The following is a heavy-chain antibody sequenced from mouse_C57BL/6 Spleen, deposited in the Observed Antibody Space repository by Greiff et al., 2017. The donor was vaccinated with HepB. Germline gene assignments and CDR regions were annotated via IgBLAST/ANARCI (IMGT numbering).Heavy chain of an antibody. D-gene: IGHD1-1*02. Sequence: EVQLVESGGDLVKPGGSLKLSCAASGFTFSSYGMSWVRQPPDKRLEWVANISSGGSYTYYPDSVKGRFTISRDNAQNTLYLQKSSLKSEDTAMYYCAGQTGDWYYDVWGTGTTVTVSS. V-gene: IGHV5-6*01. CDR2: ISSGGSYT. J-gene: IGHJ1*03. CDR3: AGQTGDWYYDV. CDR1: GFTFSSYG.